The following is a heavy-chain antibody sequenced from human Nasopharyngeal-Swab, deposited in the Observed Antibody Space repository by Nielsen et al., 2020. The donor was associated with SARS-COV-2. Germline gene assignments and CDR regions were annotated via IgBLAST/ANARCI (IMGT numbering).Heavy chain of an antibody. CDR3: ARVLPFRITGTSGMDV. D-gene: IGHD1-7*01. V-gene: IGHV1-46*01. J-gene: IGHJ6*02. Sequence: ASVKVSCRASGYTFTSYYLHWVRQAPGQGLEWMGLINPTDGSTSYAQKFEGRVTMTRDTSTSTVYMELNSLRSEDTAVYYCARVLPFRITGTSGMDVWGQGTTVTVSS. CDR2: INPTDGST. CDR1: GYTFTSYY.